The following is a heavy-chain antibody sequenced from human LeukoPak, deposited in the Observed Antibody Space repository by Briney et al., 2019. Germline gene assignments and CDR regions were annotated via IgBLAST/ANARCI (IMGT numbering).Heavy chain of an antibody. D-gene: IGHD2-2*01. CDR1: GFTFSSYA. CDR2: ISNSGGNT. CDR3: AKATNIVVVPAAMGR. V-gene: IGHV3-23*01. J-gene: IGHJ4*02. Sequence: GGSLRLSCAASGFTFSSYAMSWVRQAPGKGLEWVSAISNSGGNTYYADSVKGRFTISRDNSKDTLSLQMNSLRAEDTAVYYCAKATNIVVVPAAMGRWGQGTLVTVSS.